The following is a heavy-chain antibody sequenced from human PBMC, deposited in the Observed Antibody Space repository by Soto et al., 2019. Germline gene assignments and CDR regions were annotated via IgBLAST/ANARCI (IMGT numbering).Heavy chain of an antibody. V-gene: IGHV1-69*02. CDR3: ARTVTTQMGDAFDI. CDR2: IIPILGIA. Sequence: QVQLVQSGAEVKKPGSSVKVSCKASGGTFSSYTISWVRQAPGQGLEWMGRIIPILGIANYAQKFQGRVTITADKSQSTAYMELSSLRSEDTAVYYCARTVTTQMGDAFDIWGQGTMVTVSS. D-gene: IGHD4-17*01. CDR1: GGTFSSYT. J-gene: IGHJ3*02.